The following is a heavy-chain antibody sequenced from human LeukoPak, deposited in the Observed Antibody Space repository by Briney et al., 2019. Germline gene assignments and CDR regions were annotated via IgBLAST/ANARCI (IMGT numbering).Heavy chain of an antibody. CDR1: GYTFTSYD. V-gene: IGHV1-8*01. CDR3: ARVTYYDFWSGYYPYGMDV. D-gene: IGHD3-3*01. Sequence: VKVSCKASGYTFTSYDINWVRQATGQGLEWMGWMNPNSGNTGYAQKFQGRVTMTRNTSISTAYMGLSSLRSEDTAVYYCARVTYYDFWSGYYPYGMDVWGQGTTVTVSS. CDR2: MNPNSGNT. J-gene: IGHJ6*02.